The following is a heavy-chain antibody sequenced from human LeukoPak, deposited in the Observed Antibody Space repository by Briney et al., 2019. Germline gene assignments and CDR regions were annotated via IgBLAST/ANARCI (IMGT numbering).Heavy chain of an antibody. CDR2: IYYSGST. D-gene: IGHD3-10*01. J-gene: IGHJ6*02. Sequence: SETLSLTCTVSGGSISSYYWSWIRQPPGKGLEWIGYIYYSGSTNYNPSLKSRVTISVDTPKNQFSLKLSSVTAADTAVYYCARDRKGLVRGTTDYYYYYGMDVWGQGTTVTVSS. CDR1: GGSISSYY. CDR3: ARDRKGLVRGTTDYYYYYGMDV. V-gene: IGHV4-59*01.